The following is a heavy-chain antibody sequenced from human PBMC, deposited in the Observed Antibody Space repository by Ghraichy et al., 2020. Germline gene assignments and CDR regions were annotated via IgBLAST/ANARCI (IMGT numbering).Heavy chain of an antibody. Sequence: GGSLRFSCAASGFTFSSYWMHWVRQAPGKGLVWVSRINSDGSNTVYADSVKGRFTISRDNAKNTLYLQMNSLRAEDTAVYYCARGGVGVTTDFDYWGQGTLVTVSS. CDR3: ARGGVGVTTDFDY. CDR1: GFTFSSYW. D-gene: IGHD2-21*02. CDR2: INSDGSNT. V-gene: IGHV3-74*01. J-gene: IGHJ4*02.